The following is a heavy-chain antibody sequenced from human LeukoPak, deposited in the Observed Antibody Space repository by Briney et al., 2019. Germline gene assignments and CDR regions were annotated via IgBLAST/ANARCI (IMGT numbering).Heavy chain of an antibody. CDR2: IASSGGTY. V-gene: IGHV3-48*01. CDR1: GFTFSGYS. D-gene: IGHD1-26*01. J-gene: IGHJ4*02. CDR3: ARGSDSGSYPSYFDY. Sequence: QPGGSLRLSCAASGFTFSGYSMIWVRQAPGKGLEWVSYIASSGGTYFYTDSVKGRFTISRDNAKNSLYLQMNSLRAEDTAVYYCARGSDSGSYPSYFDYWGQGTLVTVSS.